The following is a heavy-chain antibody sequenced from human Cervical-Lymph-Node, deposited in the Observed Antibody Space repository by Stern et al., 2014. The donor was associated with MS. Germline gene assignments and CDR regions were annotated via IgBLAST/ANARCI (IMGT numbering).Heavy chain of an antibody. CDR2: FYSGIST. Sequence: EVQLVESGGTLVQPGGSLRLSCAASGSTVNSNYMTWVSQAPGKGLEWVSIFYSGISTYYAESVKGRFSFSIDNSKNTLFLHMNNLRVEDTAMYYCTREMAARRLDPWGQGTLVIVSA. D-gene: IGHD5-24*01. J-gene: IGHJ5*02. V-gene: IGHV3-66*01. CDR1: GSTVNSNY. CDR3: TREMAARRLDP.